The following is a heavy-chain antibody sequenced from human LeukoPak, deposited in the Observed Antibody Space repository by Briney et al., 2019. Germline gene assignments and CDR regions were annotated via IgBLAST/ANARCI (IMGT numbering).Heavy chain of an antibody. V-gene: IGHV3-30*18. Sequence: GGSLRLSCAASGFTFSSYGMHWVRQARGKGLEWVADISYDGSNKYYADSVKGRFTISRDNSRNTLYLLMNSLRAEDTAVYYCAKLLPRALFDYWAQEPLVTVSS. CDR2: ISYDGSNK. CDR3: AKLLPRALFDY. J-gene: IGHJ4*02. CDR1: GFTFSSYG.